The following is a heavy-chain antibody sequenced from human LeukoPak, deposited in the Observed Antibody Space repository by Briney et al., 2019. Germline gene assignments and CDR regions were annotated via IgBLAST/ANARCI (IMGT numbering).Heavy chain of an antibody. V-gene: IGHV3-23*01. Sequence: GGSLRLSCAASGFTFSSYAMSWVRQAPGKGLEWVSAISGSGGSTYYADSVKGRFTISRDNSKNTLYLQMNSLRAEDTAVYYCAKDRRGSYYTTYFDYWGQGTLVTVSS. J-gene: IGHJ4*02. D-gene: IGHD1-26*01. CDR1: GFTFSSYA. CDR2: ISGSGGST. CDR3: AKDRRGSYYTTYFDY.